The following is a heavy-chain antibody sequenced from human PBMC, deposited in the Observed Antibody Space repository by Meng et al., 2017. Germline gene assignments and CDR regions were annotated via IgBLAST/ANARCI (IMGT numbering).Heavy chain of an antibody. Sequence: QVQLQESGPRLVRPSQTLSLTCTVSGASLTSGIFWIWIRQPPGKGLECIGYISYNGATYYNPSLKSRLTMSVDTAKNQFSLSLSSVTAADTAVYYCARGGVAVEYWGQGTLVTVSS. V-gene: IGHV4-30-4*01. CDR2: ISYNGAT. J-gene: IGHJ4*02. CDR3: ARGGVAVEY. CDR1: GASLTSGIF. D-gene: IGHD2-15*01.